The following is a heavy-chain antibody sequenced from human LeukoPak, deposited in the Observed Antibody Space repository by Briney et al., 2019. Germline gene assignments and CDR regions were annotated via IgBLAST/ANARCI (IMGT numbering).Heavy chain of an antibody. CDR3: AKDSGNFYFDY. CDR1: GFTFDNYA. V-gene: IGHV3-9*01. D-gene: IGHD1-26*01. J-gene: IGHJ4*02. Sequence: GGSLRLSCAASGFTFDNYAMHWVRQAPGKGLEWVSGISWNSGSIDYADSVKGRFTTSRDNAKNSLYLQMNSLRAEDTALYYCAKDSGNFYFDYWGQGILVTVSS. CDR2: ISWNSGSI.